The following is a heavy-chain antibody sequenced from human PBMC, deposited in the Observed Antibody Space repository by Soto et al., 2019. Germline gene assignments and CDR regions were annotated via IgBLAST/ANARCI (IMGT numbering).Heavy chain of an antibody. CDR1: GGTFSRHA. D-gene: IGHD4-17*01. V-gene: IGHV1-69*12. Sequence: QVQLVQSGTEVKKPGSSVKVSCKASGGTFSRHAVSWVRQAPGQGLEWMGAIIPIVDATNDAQKVQDRVTITADESTSTVFMELRILRSEDTAIYFFAGAPPNDIGDHDAPNIWGQGTMVIFSS. CDR3: AGAPPNDIGDHDAPNI. J-gene: IGHJ3*02. CDR2: IIPIVDAT.